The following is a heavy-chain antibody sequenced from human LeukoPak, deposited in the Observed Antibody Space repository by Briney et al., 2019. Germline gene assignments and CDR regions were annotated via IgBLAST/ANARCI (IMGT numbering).Heavy chain of an antibody. CDR1: GFNLGGNA. V-gene: IGHV3-23*01. Sequence: GGSLRLSCAASGFNLGGNAMAWVRQAPGKGLEWVSAIEGSNDNTHYADSVRVRFTVSRDTSKCTLFLQMNSLRAEDTAVYYCARDQGPYYDFWSGYYSYYYYMDVWGKGITVTVSS. CDR3: ARDQGPYYDFWSGYYSYYYYMDV. D-gene: IGHD3-3*01. J-gene: IGHJ6*03. CDR2: IEGSNDNT.